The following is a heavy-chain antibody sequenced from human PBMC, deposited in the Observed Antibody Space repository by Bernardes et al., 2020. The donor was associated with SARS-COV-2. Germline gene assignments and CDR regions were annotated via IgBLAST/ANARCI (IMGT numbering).Heavy chain of an antibody. CDR1: GVSTIIGNYF. CDR2: IHHSKTA. J-gene: IGHJ3*02. Sequence: TLSLTCTVSGVSTIIGNYFWSWVRQHPGKGLEWIGYIHHSKTAFYSPSLQSRITMSIDTSKNQFSLNLRSVTAADTAVYYCAREVIDRTDSDAFDMWGQGTMVTVSS. D-gene: IGHD3-22*01. CDR3: AREVIDRTDSDAFDM. V-gene: IGHV4-31*03.